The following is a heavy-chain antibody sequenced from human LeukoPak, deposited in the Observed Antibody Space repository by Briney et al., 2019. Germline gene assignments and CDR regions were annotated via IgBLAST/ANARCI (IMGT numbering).Heavy chain of an antibody. CDR2: IYSGGST. V-gene: IGHV3-66*01. J-gene: IGHJ4*02. Sequence: SGGSLRLSCAASGFTVSSNYMSWVRQAPGKGLEWVSVIYSGGSTYYADSVKGRFTISRDNSKNTLYLQMNSLRAVDTAVYYCARGSGLRYYDFWSGYYRPFVFGYWGQGTLATVSS. CDR1: GFTVSSNY. CDR3: ARGSGLRYYDFWSGYYRPFVFGY. D-gene: IGHD3-3*01.